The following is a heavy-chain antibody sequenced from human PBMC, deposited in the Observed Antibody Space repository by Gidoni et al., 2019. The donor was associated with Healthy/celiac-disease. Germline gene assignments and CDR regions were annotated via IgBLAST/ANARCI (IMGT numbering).Heavy chain of an antibody. Sequence: EVQLVQSGAEVKKPGESLKISCTGSGYSFTSYWIVWVRQMPGKGLEWLWIIYPGDSDTRYSPSFQGQVTISADKSISTAYLQWSSLKASDTAMYYCAITAIGSVVTKGSRPDAFDIWGQGTMVTVSS. CDR3: AITAIGSVVTKGSRPDAFDI. J-gene: IGHJ3*02. CDR2: IYPGDSDT. D-gene: IGHD3-10*01. CDR1: GYSFTSYW. V-gene: IGHV5-51*01.